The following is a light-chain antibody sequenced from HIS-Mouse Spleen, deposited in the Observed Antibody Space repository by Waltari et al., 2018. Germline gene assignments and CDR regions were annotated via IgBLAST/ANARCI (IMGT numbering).Light chain of an antibody. V-gene: IGLV2-11*01. CDR1: SSDVGGYNY. Sequence: QSALTQPRSVSGSPGQSVTISCTGTSSDVGGYNYVSWYQQHPGKAPKLMIYDVSKRPSGVPDRFPGSKSGNTASLTISGLQAEDEADYYCCSYAGSYPVVFGGGTKLTVL. CDR2: DVS. J-gene: IGLJ2*01. CDR3: CSYAGSYPVV.